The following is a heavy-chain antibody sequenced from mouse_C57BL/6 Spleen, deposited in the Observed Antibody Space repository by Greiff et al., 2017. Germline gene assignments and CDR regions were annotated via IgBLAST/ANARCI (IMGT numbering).Heavy chain of an antibody. J-gene: IGHJ4*01. CDR2: INPYNGGT. Sequence: VKPGASVKMSCKASGYTFTDYYMNWVKQSHGKSLEWIGVINPYNGGTSYNQKFKGKATLTVDKSSSTAYMELNSLTSEDSAVYYCARCPLYYDYDNAMDYWGQGTSVTVSS. CDR3: ARCPLYYDYDNAMDY. V-gene: IGHV1-19*01. CDR1: GYTFTDYY. D-gene: IGHD2-4*01.